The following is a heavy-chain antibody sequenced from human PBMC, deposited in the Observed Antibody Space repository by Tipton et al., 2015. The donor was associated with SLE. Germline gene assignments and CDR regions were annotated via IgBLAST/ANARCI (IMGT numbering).Heavy chain of an antibody. V-gene: IGHV3-11*01. D-gene: IGHD3-22*01. CDR1: GFTFSDYY. Sequence: QLVQSGGGLVKPGGSLRLSCAASGFTFSDYYMSWIRQAPGKGLEWVSYISSSGSTIFYADSVRGRFTISRDNANNSLYLQMNGLRAEDTAVYYCARDYDGSGQYYYYGMDVWGQGTTVTVSS. CDR2: ISSSGSTI. J-gene: IGHJ6*02. CDR3: ARDYDGSGQYYYYGMDV.